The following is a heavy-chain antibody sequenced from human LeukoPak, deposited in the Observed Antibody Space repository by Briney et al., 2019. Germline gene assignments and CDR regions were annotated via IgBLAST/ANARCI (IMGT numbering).Heavy chain of an antibody. CDR1: DGSINTPNYY. CDR3: ARENGYRYDY. V-gene: IGHV4-39*07. J-gene: IGHJ4*02. CDR2: IFYRGST. D-gene: IGHD5-18*01. Sequence: SETLSLTCTVSDGSINTPNYYWGWIRQPPGKGLEWIGNIFYRGSTYYGPSLKSRVTISVDTSKNQFSLKLSSVTAADTAVYYCARENGYRYDYWGQGTLVTVSS.